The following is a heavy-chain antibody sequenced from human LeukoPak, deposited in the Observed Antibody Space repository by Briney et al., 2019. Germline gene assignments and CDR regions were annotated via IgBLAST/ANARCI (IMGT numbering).Heavy chain of an antibody. CDR3: AKSIVVVPAAIVYYYYGMDV. Sequence: GGSLRLSCAASGFTFSSYGMHWVRQAPGKRLEWVAVISYDGSNKYYADSVKGRFTISRDNSKNTLYLQMNSLRAEDTAVYYCAKSIVVVPAAIVYYYYGMDVWGQGTTVTVSS. D-gene: IGHD2-2*01. CDR1: GFTFSSYG. J-gene: IGHJ6*02. V-gene: IGHV3-30*18. CDR2: ISYDGSNK.